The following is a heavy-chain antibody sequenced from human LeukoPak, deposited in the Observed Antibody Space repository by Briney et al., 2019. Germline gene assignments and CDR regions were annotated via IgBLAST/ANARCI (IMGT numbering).Heavy chain of an antibody. Sequence: GESLKISCKASGYSFSNYWIGWVRQMPGKGLEWMGIVYPDDSDTRYSPSFKGQVTISADKSISTAYLQWSSLKASDTAMYYCARQQVPLEYAYDVWGQGTMVTVSS. CDR2: VYPDDSDT. V-gene: IGHV5-51*01. CDR1: GYSFSNYW. J-gene: IGHJ3*01. CDR3: ARQQVPLEYAYDV.